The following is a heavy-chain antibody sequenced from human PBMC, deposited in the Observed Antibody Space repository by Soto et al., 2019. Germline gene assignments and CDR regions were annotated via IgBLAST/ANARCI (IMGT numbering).Heavy chain of an antibody. CDR3: AKDLWFGELEASDY. Sequence: PGGSLRLSCAASGFTFSSYGMHWVRQAPGKGLEWVAVISYDGSNKYYADSVKGRFTISRDNSKNTLYLQMNSLRAEDTAVYYCAKDLWFGELEASDYWGQGTLVTVSS. J-gene: IGHJ4*02. V-gene: IGHV3-30*18. CDR2: ISYDGSNK. CDR1: GFTFSSYG. D-gene: IGHD3-10*01.